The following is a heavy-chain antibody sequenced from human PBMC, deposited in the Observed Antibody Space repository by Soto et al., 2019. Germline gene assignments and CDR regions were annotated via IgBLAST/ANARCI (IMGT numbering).Heavy chain of an antibody. V-gene: IGHV4-4*07. CDR2: IYTSGST. D-gene: IGHD2-15*01. CDR3: ARDHWVVAAKYHYYGMDV. J-gene: IGHJ6*02. Sequence: PSETLSLTCTVSGGSISSYYWSWIRQPAGKGLEWIGRIYTSGSTNYNPSLKSRVTMSVDTSKDQFSLKLSSVTAADTAVYYCARDHWVVAAKYHYYGMDVWGQGTTVTVSS. CDR1: GGSISSYY.